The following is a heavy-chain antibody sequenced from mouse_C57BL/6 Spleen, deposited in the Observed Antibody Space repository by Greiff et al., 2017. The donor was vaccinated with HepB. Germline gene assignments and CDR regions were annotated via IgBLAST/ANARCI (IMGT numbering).Heavy chain of an antibody. CDR1: GYTFTSYG. V-gene: IGHV1-81*01. J-gene: IGHJ2*01. CDR2: IYPRSGNT. CDR3: ARGYGSSYGLDY. Sequence: VQLQQSGAELVRPGASVKLSCKASGYTFTSYGISWVKQRTGQGLEWIGDIYPRSGNTYYNEKFKGKATLTEDKSSSTSDMELRSLTSEDSAVCFCARGYGSSYGLDYWGQGTTLTVSS. D-gene: IGHD1-1*01.